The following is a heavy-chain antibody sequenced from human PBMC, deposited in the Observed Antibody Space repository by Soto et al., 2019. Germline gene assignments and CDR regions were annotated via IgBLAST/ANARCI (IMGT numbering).Heavy chain of an antibody. D-gene: IGHD6-13*01. J-gene: IGHJ3*02. CDR1: GFTVGNIY. Sequence: SGGSLRLSCAASGFTVGNIYISWARQAPGKGLEWVSVIFSDGSTYYADSVKGRFTISRDNSKNTLYLQMNNLRGEDTAVYYCARDSEQQLVLGAFDIWGQGTMVNVSS. CDR3: ARDSEQQLVLGAFDI. CDR2: IFSDGST. V-gene: IGHV3-53*01.